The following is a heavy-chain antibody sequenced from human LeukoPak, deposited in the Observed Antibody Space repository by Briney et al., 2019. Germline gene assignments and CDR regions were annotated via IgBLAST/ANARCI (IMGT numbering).Heavy chain of an antibody. V-gene: IGHV1-69*01. CDR1: GGTFSSYA. Sequence: SVKVSCKASGGTFSSYAISWVRQAPGQGLEWMGGIIPIFGTANYAQKFQGRVTITADESTSTAYMELSSLRSEDTAVYYCARYYYDSSGPGAFDPWGQGTLVTVSS. CDR2: IIPIFGTA. J-gene: IGHJ5*02. D-gene: IGHD3-22*01. CDR3: ARYYYDSSGPGAFDP.